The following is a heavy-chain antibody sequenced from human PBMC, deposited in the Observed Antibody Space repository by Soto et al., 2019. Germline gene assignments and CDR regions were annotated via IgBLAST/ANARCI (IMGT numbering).Heavy chain of an antibody. J-gene: IGHJ4*02. CDR3: AREVSGWWNYFDY. D-gene: IGHD6-19*01. Sequence: GGSLRLSCAASGFTFSSYGMHWVRQAPGKGLEWVAVIWYDGSNKYYADSVKGRFTISRDNSKNTLYLQMNSLRAEDTAVYYCAREVSGWWNYFDYWGQGTLVTVSS. V-gene: IGHV3-33*01. CDR2: IWYDGSNK. CDR1: GFTFSSYG.